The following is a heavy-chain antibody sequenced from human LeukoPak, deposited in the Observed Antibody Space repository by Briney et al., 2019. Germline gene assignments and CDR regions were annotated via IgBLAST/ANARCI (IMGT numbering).Heavy chain of an antibody. Sequence: PSETLSLTCAVYGGSFSGYYWSWIRQPPGKGLEWIGEINHSGSTNYNPSLKSRVTISVDTSKNQFSLKLSSVTAADTAVYYCAIIKWLRRDDFDYWGQGTLVTVSS. CDR3: AIIKWLRRDDFDY. D-gene: IGHD5-12*01. CDR2: INHSGST. J-gene: IGHJ4*02. CDR1: GGSFSGYY. V-gene: IGHV4-34*01.